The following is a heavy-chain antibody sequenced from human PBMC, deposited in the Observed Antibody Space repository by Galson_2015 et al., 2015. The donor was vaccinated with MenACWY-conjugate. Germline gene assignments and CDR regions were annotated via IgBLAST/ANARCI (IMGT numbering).Heavy chain of an antibody. V-gene: IGHV3-15*01. D-gene: IGHD6-19*01. CDR2: IKSTPDGGTT. Sequence: SLRLSCAASGFTFSNAWMSWVRQAPGKGLEWVGRIKSTPDGGTTDYASPVKGRFTIPRDDSKNTLYLQMNSLKTEDTAVYYCTTYIGSGWYAKWGQGTLVTVSS. CDR1: GFTFSNAW. CDR3: TTYIGSGWYAK. J-gene: IGHJ4*02.